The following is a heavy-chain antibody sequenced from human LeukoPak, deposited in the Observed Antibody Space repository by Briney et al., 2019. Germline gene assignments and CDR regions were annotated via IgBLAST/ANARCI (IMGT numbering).Heavy chain of an antibody. CDR1: GGSFSGYY. CDR3: ARGNGFDY. Sequence: SETLSLTCAVYGGSFSGYYWSWIRQPPGKGLEWIGEINHSGSTNYNPSLKSRVTISVDTSKNLFSLRLSSVTAADTAVYYCARGNGFDYWGQGTLVTVSS. CDR2: INHSGST. J-gene: IGHJ4*02. V-gene: IGHV4-34*01. D-gene: IGHD2-8*01.